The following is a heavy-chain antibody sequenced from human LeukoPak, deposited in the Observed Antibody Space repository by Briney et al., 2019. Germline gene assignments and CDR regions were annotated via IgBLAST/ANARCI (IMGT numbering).Heavy chain of an antibody. J-gene: IGHJ4*02. CDR3: AKPDYGEYYFDY. CDR1: GFTFSSYG. V-gene: IGHV3-30*02. D-gene: IGHD4/OR15-4a*01. Sequence: GGSLRLSCAASGFTFSSYGMHWARQAPGKGLEWVAFIRYDGSNKYYADSVKGRFTISRDNSKNTLYLQMNSLGAEDTAVYYCAKPDYGEYYFDYWGQGTLVTVSS. CDR2: IRYDGSNK.